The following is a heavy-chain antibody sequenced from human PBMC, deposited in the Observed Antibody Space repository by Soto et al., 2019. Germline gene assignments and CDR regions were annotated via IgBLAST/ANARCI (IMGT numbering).Heavy chain of an antibody. D-gene: IGHD3-9*01. Sequence: SETLSLTCAVYGGSFSGYYWSWIRQPPGKGLEWIGEINHSGSTNYNPSLKSRVTISVDTSKNQFSLKLSSVTAADTAVYYCARGRGIEYYDILRNYYYGMDVWGQGTTVTVSS. J-gene: IGHJ6*02. V-gene: IGHV4-34*01. CDR1: GGSFSGYY. CDR2: INHSGST. CDR3: ARGRGIEYYDILRNYYYGMDV.